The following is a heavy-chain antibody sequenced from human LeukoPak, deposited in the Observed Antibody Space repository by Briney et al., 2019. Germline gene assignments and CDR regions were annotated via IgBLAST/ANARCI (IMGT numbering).Heavy chain of an antibody. CDR2: ISAYNGNT. Sequence: ASVTVSCKASGYTFTSYGISWVRQAPGQGLEWMGWISAYNGNTNYAQKLQGRVTMTTDTSTSTAYMELRSLRSDDTAVYYCARPRTGTTPYYYYYTDVWGKGTTVTVSS. CDR3: ARPRTGTTPYYYYYTDV. J-gene: IGHJ6*03. CDR1: GYTFTSYG. V-gene: IGHV1-18*01. D-gene: IGHD1-7*01.